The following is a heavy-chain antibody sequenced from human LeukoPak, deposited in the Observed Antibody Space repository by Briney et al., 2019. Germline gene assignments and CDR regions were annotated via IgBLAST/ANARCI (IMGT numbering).Heavy chain of an antibody. CDR2: ISGSGGST. V-gene: IGHV3-23*01. Sequence: GGSLRLSCAASGFTFSSYAMSWVRQAPGKGLEWVSAISGSGGSTYYADSVKGRFTISRDNSKNTLYLQMNSLRAEDTAVYYRARVNPEVNIVVVPAAIYFDYWGQGTLVTVSS. CDR3: ARVNPEVNIVVVPAAIYFDY. D-gene: IGHD2-2*02. CDR1: GFTFSSYA. J-gene: IGHJ4*02.